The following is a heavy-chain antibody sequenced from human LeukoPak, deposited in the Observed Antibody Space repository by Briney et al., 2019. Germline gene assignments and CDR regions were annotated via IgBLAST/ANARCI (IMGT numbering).Heavy chain of an antibody. V-gene: IGHV1-18*01. J-gene: IGHJ4*02. CDR2: ISAYNGNT. Sequence: ASVRVSCKASGYTFTSYGISWVRQAPGQGLEWMGWISAYNGNTKYAQKLQGRVTMTTDTSTTTAYMELRSLRSDDTAVYYCARERQLVPLDYWGQGTLVTVSS. CDR1: GYTFTSYG. CDR3: ARERQLVPLDY. D-gene: IGHD6-6*01.